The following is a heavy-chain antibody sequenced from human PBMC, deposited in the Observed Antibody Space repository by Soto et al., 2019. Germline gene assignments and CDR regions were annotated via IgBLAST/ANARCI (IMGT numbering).Heavy chain of an antibody. CDR1: EFTFSNFG. V-gene: IGHV3-33*01. Sequence: QVQLVESGGGVVQPGRSLRLSCAASEFTFSNFGMHWVRQAPGKGLEWVAVIYYDGSNEYYADSVKGRFTISGDNSKNTLYLQMNSRRAEATAVYYCARVDVVVAADAFDIWGQGKMVTVSS. D-gene: IGHD2-15*01. CDR3: ARVDVVVAADAFDI. CDR2: IYYDGSNE. J-gene: IGHJ3*02.